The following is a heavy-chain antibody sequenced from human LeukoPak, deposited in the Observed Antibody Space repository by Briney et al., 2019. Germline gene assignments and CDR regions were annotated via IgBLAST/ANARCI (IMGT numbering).Heavy chain of an antibody. CDR2: IYTSGST. J-gene: IGHJ3*02. D-gene: IGHD3-22*01. Sequence: PSETLSLTCTVSGGSISSGTYYWSWIRQPAGKGLEWIGRIYTSGSTNYNPSLKSRVTISVDTSKNQFSLKLSSVTAADTAVYYCARVCDSSGYYYGAFDIWGQGTMVTVSS. CDR1: GGSISSGTYY. V-gene: IGHV4-61*02. CDR3: ARVCDSSGYYYGAFDI.